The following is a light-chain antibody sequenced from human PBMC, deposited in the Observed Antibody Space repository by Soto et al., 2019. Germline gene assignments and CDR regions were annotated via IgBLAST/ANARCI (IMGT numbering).Light chain of an antibody. CDR3: CSYAGRSTWV. CDR2: EVT. V-gene: IGLV2-23*02. J-gene: IGLJ3*02. CDR1: SSDVGRYNF. Sequence: QSALTQPASVSGSPGQSITISCTGTSSDVGRYNFVSWYQQHPGKAPKLIIYEVTKRPSGVSNRFSGSKSGNTASLTISGLQAEDEADYYCCSYAGRSTWVFGGGTQLTVL.